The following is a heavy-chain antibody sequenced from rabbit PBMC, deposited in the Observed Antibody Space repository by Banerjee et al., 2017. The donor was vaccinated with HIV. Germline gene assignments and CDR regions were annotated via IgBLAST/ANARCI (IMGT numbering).Heavy chain of an antibody. D-gene: IGHD6-1*01. J-gene: IGHJ4*01. CDR1: GFSFSSSYW. CDR3: ARIDGAGYGYGDL. CDR2: IGTSSGTT. V-gene: IGHV1S40*01. Sequence: QSLEESGGDLVKPEGSLTLTCTASGFSFSSSYWMCWVRQAPGKGLEWSACIGTSSGTTYYASWAKGRFTISKTSSTTVTLQMTSLTAADTATYFCARIDGAGYGYGDLWGPGTLVTVS.